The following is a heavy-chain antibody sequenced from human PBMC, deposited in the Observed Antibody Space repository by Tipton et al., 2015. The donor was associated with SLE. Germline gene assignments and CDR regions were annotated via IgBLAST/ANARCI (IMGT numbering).Heavy chain of an antibody. D-gene: IGHD3-22*01. V-gene: IGHV3-21*01. CDR2: ISSSSSYI. CDR1: GFIFNNYA. CDR3: PRDHSGNYSARRDSFDI. J-gene: IGHJ3*02. Sequence: GSLRLSCSVSGFIFNNYAMHWVRQAPGKGLEWVSSISSSSSYIYYADSVKGRFTISRDNAKNSLYLQMNRLRVEDTAVYYCPRDHSGNYSARRDSFDIWGPGTMVTVSS.